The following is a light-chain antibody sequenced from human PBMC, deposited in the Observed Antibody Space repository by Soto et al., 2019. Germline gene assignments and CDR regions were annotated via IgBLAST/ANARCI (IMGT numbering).Light chain of an antibody. CDR3: QQYGSSPTWT. CDR1: QSVNSSY. V-gene: IGKV3-20*01. Sequence: VLTQSPGTLSLSPGEKATLSCRARQSVNSSYLAWYQQKPGQAPRLLIYGASIRATGLPDRFRGSGSGTDFTLTTSRLEPEDFAVYYCQQYGSSPTWTFGQGTKVEIK. J-gene: IGKJ1*01. CDR2: GAS.